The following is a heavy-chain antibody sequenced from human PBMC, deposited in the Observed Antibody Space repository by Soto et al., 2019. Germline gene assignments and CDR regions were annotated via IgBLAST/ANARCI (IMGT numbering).Heavy chain of an antibody. V-gene: IGHV1-69*01. CDR1: GGTFSSYA. J-gene: IGHJ5*02. Sequence: QVQLVQSGAEVKKPGSSVKVSCKASGGTFSSYAISWVRQAPGQGLEWMGGIIPIFGTANYAQKFQGRVTITADESTSTAYMELSSLRSEDTAVYYCARGXXXXSSTSCYPEGWFDPWGQGTLVTVSS. CDR2: IIPIFGTA. D-gene: IGHD2-2*01. CDR3: ARGXXXXSSTSCYPEGWFDP.